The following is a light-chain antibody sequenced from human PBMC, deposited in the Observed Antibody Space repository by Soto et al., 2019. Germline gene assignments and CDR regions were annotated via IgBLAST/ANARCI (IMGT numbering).Light chain of an antibody. J-gene: IGKJ5*01. CDR2: GAA. V-gene: IGKV3-20*01. Sequence: SPGTLSLSPGERATLSCRASQSVTSNYLAWYKQKPGQAPRLLIHGAATRATGIPDRFSGIGSGADFTLTISRLEPEDFAVYYCQQYGSSPGTFGQGTRLEIK. CDR1: QSVTSNY. CDR3: QQYGSSPGT.